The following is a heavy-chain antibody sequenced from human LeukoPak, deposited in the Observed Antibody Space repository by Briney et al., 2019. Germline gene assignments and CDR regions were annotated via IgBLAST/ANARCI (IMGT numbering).Heavy chain of an antibody. CDR3: ARDPRYYYDSSGETFDI. D-gene: IGHD3-22*01. J-gene: IGHJ3*02. CDR1: GPSISRTSFY. V-gene: IGHV4-61*02. CDR2: LYTTGST. Sequence: PSQTLSLTCSVSGPSISRTSFYWGWLRQPAGKGLEWIGRLYTTGSTNYNPSLKSRLTISLDTSKNQVSLKLTSVTAADTAVYYCARDPRYYYDSSGETFDIWGQGTMVTVSS.